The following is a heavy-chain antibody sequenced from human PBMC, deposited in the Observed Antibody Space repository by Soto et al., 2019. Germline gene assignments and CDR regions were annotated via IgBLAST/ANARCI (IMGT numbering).Heavy chain of an antibody. CDR2: IIPIFGTA. J-gene: IGHJ6*02. Sequence: SVKVSCKASGGTFSSYAISWVRQAPGQGLEWMGGIIPIFGTANYAQKFQGRVTITADESTSTAYMELSSLRSEDTAVYYCASQYYDILTGYIYYYGMDVWGQGTTVTVSS. D-gene: IGHD3-9*01. CDR3: ASQYYDILTGYIYYYGMDV. CDR1: GGTFSSYA. V-gene: IGHV1-69*13.